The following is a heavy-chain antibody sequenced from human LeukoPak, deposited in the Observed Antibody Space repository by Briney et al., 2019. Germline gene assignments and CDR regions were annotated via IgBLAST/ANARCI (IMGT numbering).Heavy chain of an antibody. Sequence: SSETLSLTCTVSGGSISSYYWSWIRQPPGKGLEWIASVSHSGSTYYNPSLKSRVTISVDTSKNQFSLKVTSVTAADTALYYCARERIERYTYASSDFDYWGRGTLVTVSS. D-gene: IGHD5-18*01. CDR3: ARERIERYTYASSDFDY. J-gene: IGHJ4*02. CDR2: VSHSGST. V-gene: IGHV4-38-2*02. CDR1: GGSISSYY.